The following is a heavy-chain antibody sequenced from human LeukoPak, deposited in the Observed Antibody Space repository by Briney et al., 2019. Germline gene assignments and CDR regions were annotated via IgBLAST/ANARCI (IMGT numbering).Heavy chain of an antibody. J-gene: IGHJ3*02. D-gene: IGHD3-3*01. CDR2: IYSGGST. Sequence: GGSLRLSCAASGFTVSSNYMSWVRQAPGKGLEWVSVIYSGGSTYYADSVKGRFTISRDNSKNTLYLQMNSLRAEDTAVYFCARGLYDFWSGYYPGRDSSPGGRAFDIWGQGTMVTVSS. V-gene: IGHV3-66*01. CDR3: ARGLYDFWSGYYPGRDSSPGGRAFDI. CDR1: GFTVSSNY.